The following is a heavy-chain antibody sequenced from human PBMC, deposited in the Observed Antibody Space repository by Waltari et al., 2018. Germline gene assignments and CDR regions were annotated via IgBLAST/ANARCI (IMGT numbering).Heavy chain of an antibody. CDR2: ISYHGST. D-gene: IGHD3-10*01. CDR1: GGSVTSGRYY. J-gene: IGHJ6*02. V-gene: IGHV4-61*01. CDR3: AIDSPYQLYERFGMDV. Sequence: VQLQQSGPGLVNPSETLSLTCTVSGGSVTSGRYYWSWVRQPPGKGLEWIGYISYHGSTHNKASLKSLLAIAVDTSKTQFALMLNSVTAADTAVYYCAIDSPYQLYERFGMDVWGQGTAVTVS.